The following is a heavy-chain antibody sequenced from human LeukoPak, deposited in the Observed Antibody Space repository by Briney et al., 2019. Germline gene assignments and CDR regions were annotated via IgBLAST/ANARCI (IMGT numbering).Heavy chain of an antibody. CDR2: IVVGSGNT. CDR1: GFTFTSSA. CDR3: AATGSGWTELFDY. Sequence: SVKVSCKGSGFTFTSSAVQWVRQARGQRLEWIGWIVVGSGNTNYAQKFQERVTITRDMSTSTAYMELSSLRSEDTAVYYCAATGSGWTELFDYWGQGTLVTVSS. D-gene: IGHD6-19*01. V-gene: IGHV1-58*01. J-gene: IGHJ4*02.